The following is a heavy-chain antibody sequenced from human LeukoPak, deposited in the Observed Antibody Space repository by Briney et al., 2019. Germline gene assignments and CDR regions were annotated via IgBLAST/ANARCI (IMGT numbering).Heavy chain of an antibody. J-gene: IGHJ6*04. D-gene: IGHD2-2*01. CDR3: ARSSAYCSSTSCPTYYYGMDV. V-gene: IGHV3-11*06. Sequence: GGSLRLSCAASGFTFSDYYMSWIRQAPGEGLEWVSYISSSSSYTNYADSVKGRFTIPRDNAKNSLYLQMNSLRAEDTAVYYCARSSAYCSSTSCPTYYYGMDVWGKGTTVTVST. CDR2: ISSSSSYT. CDR1: GFTFSDYY.